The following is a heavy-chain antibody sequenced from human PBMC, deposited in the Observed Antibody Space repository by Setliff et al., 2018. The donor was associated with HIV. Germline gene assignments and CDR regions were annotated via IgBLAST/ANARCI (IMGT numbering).Heavy chain of an antibody. CDR2: IYHTGST. D-gene: IGHD3-3*01. J-gene: IGHJ4*02. CDR3: ARSIVPVASGYYYFEY. CDR1: GGSINSTGYY. V-gene: IGHV4-39*01. Sequence: AETLSLTCTVSGGSINSTGYYWGWIRQPPGNGWEWIGRIYHTGSTYYKPPIKSRVTITVDTSKNQFFLRLSSVAAGDTAVYYCARSIVPVASGYYYFEYCGQGTLVTVSS.